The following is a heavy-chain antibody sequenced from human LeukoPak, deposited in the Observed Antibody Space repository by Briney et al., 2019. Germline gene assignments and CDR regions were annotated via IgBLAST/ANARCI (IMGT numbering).Heavy chain of an antibody. V-gene: IGHV3-20*04. CDR1: GFTFDDYG. D-gene: IGHD3-9*01. Sequence: PGGSLRLSCAASGFTFDDYGMSWVRQAPGKGLEWVSAVNWNGGGTGYADSVKGRFTISRDNAKNTLYLQMNTLRVEDTAVYYCTRDLMDYDVSTGLHHYYMDVWGQGTTVTVSS. CDR3: TRDLMDYDVSTGLHHYYMDV. CDR2: VNWNGGGT. J-gene: IGHJ6*02.